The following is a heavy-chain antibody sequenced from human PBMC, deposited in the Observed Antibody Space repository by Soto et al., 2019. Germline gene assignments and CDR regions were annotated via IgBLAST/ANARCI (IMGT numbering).Heavy chain of an antibody. CDR2: MNPNSGNT. CDR3: ARGHISSTKNWLDP. CDR1: GYTFTSYH. V-gene: IGHV1-8*01. D-gene: IGHD6-6*01. Sequence: QVQLVQSGAEVKKPGASVKVSCKGSGYTFTSYHINWVRQATGQGLEWMGWMNPNSGNTGYARTLQGRVTMTWDTSISTAYMELSSLRFEDTAMYYCARGHISSTKNWLDPWGQGTLVTVSS. J-gene: IGHJ5*02.